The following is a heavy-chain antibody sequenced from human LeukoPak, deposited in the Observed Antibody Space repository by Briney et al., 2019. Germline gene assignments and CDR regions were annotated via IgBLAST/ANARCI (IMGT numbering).Heavy chain of an antibody. CDR2: MYESGRT. D-gene: IGHD3-22*01. J-gene: IGHJ4*02. V-gene: IGHV4-38-2*02. CDR3: VRDSSGYYPIFDY. Sequence: SETLSLTCTVSGYSISSGYYWGWIRQPPGQGLEWIGSMYESGRTYYNPSLKSRVAISVDTSKNQFSLKLSYVTAADTAVYYCVRDSSGYYPIFDYWGQGTLVTVSS. CDR1: GYSISSGYY.